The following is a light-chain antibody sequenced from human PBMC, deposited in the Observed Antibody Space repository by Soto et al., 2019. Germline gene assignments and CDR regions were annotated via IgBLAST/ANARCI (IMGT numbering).Light chain of an antibody. CDR1: SSDVGGYNY. CDR2: EVS. CDR3: SSYTSSSTYV. V-gene: IGLV2-14*01. Sequence: QSVLTQPASVSGSPGQSITISCTETSSDVGGYNYVSWYQQHPGKAPKLMISEVSTRPSGVSNRFSGSKSGNTASLTISGLQAEDEADYYCSSYTSSSTYVFGTGTKVTVL. J-gene: IGLJ1*01.